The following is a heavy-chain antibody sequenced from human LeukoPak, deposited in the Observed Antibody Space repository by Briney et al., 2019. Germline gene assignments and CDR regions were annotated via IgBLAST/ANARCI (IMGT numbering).Heavy chain of an antibody. CDR1: GGTFSSYA. CDR3: ARELVVVPAAIPFDP. CDR2: IIPILGVA. V-gene: IGHV1-69*04. J-gene: IGHJ5*02. Sequence: SVKVSCKASGGTFSSYAISWVRQAPGQGREWMGRIIPILGVANYAQKFQGRLTITADKSTSPAYMELSSLRSEDTAVYYCARELVVVPAAIPFDPWGQGTLVTVSS. D-gene: IGHD2-2*01.